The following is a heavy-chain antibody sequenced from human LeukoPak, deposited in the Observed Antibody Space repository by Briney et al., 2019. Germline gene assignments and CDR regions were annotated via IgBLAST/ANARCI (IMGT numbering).Heavy chain of an antibody. CDR3: ARLVSGYSSGWYKAFDI. J-gene: IGHJ3*02. D-gene: IGHD6-19*01. CDR1: GYSFTSYW. CDR2: IYSGDSDT. V-gene: IGHV5-51*01. Sequence: GESLKISCKGSGYSFTSYWIGWVRQMPGKGLEWMGIIYSGDSDTRYSPSFQGQVTISADKSISTAYLQWSSLKASDTAMYYCARLVSGYSSGWYKAFDIWGQGTMVTVSS.